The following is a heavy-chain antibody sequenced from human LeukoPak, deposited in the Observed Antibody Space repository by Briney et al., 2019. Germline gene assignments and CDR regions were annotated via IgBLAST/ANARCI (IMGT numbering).Heavy chain of an antibody. CDR1: GYTLTELS. CDR2: FDPEDGET. Sequence: ASVKVSCKASGYTLTELSMHWVRQAPGKGLEWMGGFDPEDGETIYAQKFQGRVTMTEDTSTDTVYMELSSLRSDDTAVYYCARDEYTSHPFDYWGQGTLVTVSS. CDR3: ARDEYTSHPFDY. D-gene: IGHD6-6*01. J-gene: IGHJ4*02. V-gene: IGHV1-24*01.